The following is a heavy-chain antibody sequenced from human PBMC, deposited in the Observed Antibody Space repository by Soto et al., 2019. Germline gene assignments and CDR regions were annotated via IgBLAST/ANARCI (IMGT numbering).Heavy chain of an antibody. CDR2: IYHSGST. J-gene: IGHJ4*02. D-gene: IGHD3-16*01. CDR3: ARDRAVSARGTFDY. CDR1: GGSVSSTNW. V-gene: IGHV4-4*02. Sequence: QVQLQESGPGLVEPSGTLSLTCAVSGGSVSSTNWWSWVRQPPGKGLEWIGEIYHSGSTYYNPSLKRRVTISVDKSKHQFSLRLSSVTAADTAVYFCARDRAVSARGTFDYWGQGTLVTVSS.